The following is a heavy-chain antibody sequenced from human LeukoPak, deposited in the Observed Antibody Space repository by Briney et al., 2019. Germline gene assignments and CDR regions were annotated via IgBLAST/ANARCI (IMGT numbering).Heavy chain of an antibody. CDR1: GGSISSGGYY. Sequence: SETLSLTCTVSGGSISSGGYYWSWIRQPPGKGLEWIGYIYHSGSTYYNPSLKSRVTISVDRSKNQFSLKLSSVTAADTAVYYCARYNPPPHLGSGYFDYWGREPWSPSPQ. D-gene: IGHD1-14*01. CDR3: ARYNPPPHLGSGYFDY. CDR2: IYHSGST. J-gene: IGHJ4*02. V-gene: IGHV4-30-2*01.